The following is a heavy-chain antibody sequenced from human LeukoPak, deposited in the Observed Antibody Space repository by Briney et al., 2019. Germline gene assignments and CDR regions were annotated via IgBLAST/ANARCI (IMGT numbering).Heavy chain of an antibody. CDR2: IYHSGST. V-gene: IGHV4-30-2*01. Sequence: SQTLSLTCAVSGGSISSGGYSWSWIRQPPGKGLEWIGYIYHSGSTYYNPSLKSRVTISVDRSKNQFSLKLSSVTAADTAVYYCATTRGPYFDYWGQGTLVTVSS. J-gene: IGHJ4*02. CDR1: GGSISSGGYS. CDR3: ATTRGPYFDY.